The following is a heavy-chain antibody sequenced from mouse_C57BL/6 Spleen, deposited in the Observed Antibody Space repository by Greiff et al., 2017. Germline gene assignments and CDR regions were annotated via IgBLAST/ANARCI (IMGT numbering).Heavy chain of an antibody. CDR3: ARESITYYFDY. J-gene: IGHJ2*01. CDR2: ISYDGSN. CDR1: GYSITSGYY. Sequence: EVQLQQSGPGLVKPSQSLSLTCSVTGYSITSGYYWNWIRQFPGNKLEWMGYISYDGSNNYNPSLKNRISITRDTSKNQFFLKLNSVTTEDTATYYCARESITYYFDYWGQGTTLTVSS. D-gene: IGHD1-1*01. V-gene: IGHV3-6*01.